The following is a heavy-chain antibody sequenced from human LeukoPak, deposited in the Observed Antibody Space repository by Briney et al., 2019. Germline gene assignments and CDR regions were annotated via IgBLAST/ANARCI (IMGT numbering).Heavy chain of an antibody. CDR1: GGSISSYY. V-gene: IGHV4-59*01. CDR2: IYYSGST. D-gene: IGHD1-26*01. J-gene: IGHJ4*02. CDR3: ARGRWELPY. Sequence: PSETLSLTCTVSGGSISSYYWSWIRQTPEKGLEWIGYIYYSGSTNYNPSLKSRVTISVDTSKNQFSLKLTSVTAADTALYYCARGRWELPYWGRGTLVTVSS.